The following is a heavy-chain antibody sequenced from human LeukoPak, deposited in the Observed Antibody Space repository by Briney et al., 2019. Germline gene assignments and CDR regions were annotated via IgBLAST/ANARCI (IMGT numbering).Heavy chain of an antibody. V-gene: IGHV3-23*01. CDR1: GFTFSCCA. CDR2: VSGPGSVT. J-gene: IGHJ4*02. Sequence: GGSLRLSCAASGFTFSCCAMHWVRQAPGKGLEWVSVVSGPGSVTSYADSVKGRFTISRDNSKNTLYLQMNSLRAEDTAVYYCAKDHNYYDSSGDGGFDYWGQGTLVTVSS. D-gene: IGHD3-22*01. CDR3: AKDHNYYDSSGDGGFDY.